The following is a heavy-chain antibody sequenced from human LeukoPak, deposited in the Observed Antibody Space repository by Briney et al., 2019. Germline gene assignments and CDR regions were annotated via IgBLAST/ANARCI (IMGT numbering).Heavy chain of an antibody. J-gene: IGHJ6*02. CDR3: ARRNGDLTPYNYYGMDV. CDR2: INHSGST. D-gene: IGHD4-17*01. Sequence: SETLSLTCAVYGGSFSGYYWSWIRQPPGKGLEWIGEINHSGSTNYNPSLKSRVTISVDTSKNQFSLKLSSVTAADTAVYYCARRNGDLTPYNYYGMDVWGQGTTVTVSS. CDR1: GGSFSGYY. V-gene: IGHV4-34*01.